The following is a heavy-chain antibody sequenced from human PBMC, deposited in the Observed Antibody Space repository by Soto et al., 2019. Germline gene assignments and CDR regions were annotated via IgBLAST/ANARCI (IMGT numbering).Heavy chain of an antibody. D-gene: IGHD2-21*01. CDR3: SRAYSRGPHYCMHV. V-gene: IGHV1-18*04. CDR2: LSAYDGNT. CDR1: GYTFTSYG. Sequence: ASVKDSWNASGYTFTSYGISWVRQAPGQGLEWMVCLSAYDGNTNSAQKLQGRVTMTTXPXPSXAXMELXSLRSADTAVYYCSRAYSRGPHYCMHV. J-gene: IGHJ6*01.